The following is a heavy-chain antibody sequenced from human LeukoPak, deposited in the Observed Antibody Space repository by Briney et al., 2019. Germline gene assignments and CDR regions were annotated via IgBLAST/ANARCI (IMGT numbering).Heavy chain of an antibody. CDR2: INPNSGVT. Sequence: ASVKVSCKASGYTFTAYYIHWVRQAPGQGLEWIGCINPNSGVTTYAQKFQGRVTMTRDTSITTAYMDLSRLRSDDSAVYYCAKGGSRLRYWYFDLWGRGSLVTVSS. D-gene: IGHD4-17*01. J-gene: IGHJ2*01. CDR3: AKGGSRLRYWYFDL. CDR1: GYTFTAYY. V-gene: IGHV1-2*02.